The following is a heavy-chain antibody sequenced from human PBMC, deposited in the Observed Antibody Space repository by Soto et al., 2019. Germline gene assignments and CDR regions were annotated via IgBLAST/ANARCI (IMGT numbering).Heavy chain of an antibody. Sequence: PGGSLGLSCAASGVTVSSYGMHGVRQDPGKGLEWVAVISYDGSNKYYADSVKGRFTISRDNSKNTLYLQMNSLRAEDTAVYYCAKAIRDYYYYYYMDVWGKGTTVTVSS. CDR2: ISYDGSNK. V-gene: IGHV3-30*18. D-gene: IGHD3-3*02. J-gene: IGHJ6*03. CDR3: AKAIRDYYYYYYMDV. CDR1: GVTVSSYG.